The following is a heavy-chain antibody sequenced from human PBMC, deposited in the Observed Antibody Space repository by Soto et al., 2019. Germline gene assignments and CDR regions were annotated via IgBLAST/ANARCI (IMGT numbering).Heavy chain of an antibody. CDR1: GYTFTSYD. D-gene: IGHD2-2*01. V-gene: IGHV1-8*01. J-gene: IGHJ6*02. Sequence: ASVKVSCKASGYTFTSYDINWVRQATGQGLEWMGWMNPNSGNTGYAQKFQDRVTMTRNTSISTAYMELSSLRSEDTAVYYCARYIVVVPAAISQGYYGMDVWGQGTTVTVSS. CDR2: MNPNSGNT. CDR3: ARYIVVVPAAISQGYYGMDV.